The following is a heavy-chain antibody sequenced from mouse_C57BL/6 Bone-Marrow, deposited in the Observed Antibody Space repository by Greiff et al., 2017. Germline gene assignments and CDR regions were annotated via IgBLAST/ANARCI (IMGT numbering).Heavy chain of an antibody. CDR3: ARSGPLGRSFDY. CDR1: GYTFTSSW. V-gene: IGHV1-55*01. Sequence: VQLQQPGAELVKPGASVKMSCKASGYTFTSSWITWVKQRPGQGLEWIGDIYPTSGRTNYNEKFKSKAILTVYTSSNTAYMQLSSLTSEDSAVFYCARSGPLGRSFDYWGQGTTLTVSS. CDR2: IYPTSGRT. D-gene: IGHD4-1*01. J-gene: IGHJ2*01.